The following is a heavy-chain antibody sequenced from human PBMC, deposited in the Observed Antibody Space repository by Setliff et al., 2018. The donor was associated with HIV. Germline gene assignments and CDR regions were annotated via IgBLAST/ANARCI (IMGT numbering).Heavy chain of an antibody. CDR3: ARASGGYDYRYFDY. V-gene: IGHV1-3*01. CDR2: INAGNGNA. CDR1: GYTFTSYA. J-gene: IGHJ4*02. D-gene: IGHD5-12*01. Sequence: ASVKVSCKASGYTFTSYAMHWVRQAPGQRLEWMGWINAGNGNAKYSQKFQGRVTITRDTSASTAYMELSSLRSEDKAVYYCARASGGYDYRYFDYWGQGTLVTVSS.